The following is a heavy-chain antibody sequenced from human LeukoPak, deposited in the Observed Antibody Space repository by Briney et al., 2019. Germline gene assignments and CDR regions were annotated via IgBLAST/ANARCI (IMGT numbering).Heavy chain of an antibody. CDR2: INTSGST. D-gene: IGHD6-13*01. Sequence: PSETLSLTCTVSGGSISNYYWSWIRQPAGKGLEWIGRINTSGSTNCNPSLKSRVTMSVDTSKNQFSLKLTSVTAADTAVYFCARGGLAAGTYYYYYGMDVWGQGTTVTVSS. J-gene: IGHJ6*02. CDR3: ARGGLAAGTYYYYYGMDV. V-gene: IGHV4-4*07. CDR1: GGSISNYY.